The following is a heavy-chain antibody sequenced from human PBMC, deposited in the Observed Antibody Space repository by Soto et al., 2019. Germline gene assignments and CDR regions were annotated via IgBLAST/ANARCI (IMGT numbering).Heavy chain of an antibody. J-gene: IGHJ6*02. CDR1: GGTFSSYA. CDR2: IIPIFGTA. V-gene: IGHV1-69*01. CDR3: ARDLPPPAYCGGDCLYYYYGMDV. D-gene: IGHD2-21*02. Sequence: QVQLVQSGAEVKKPGSSVKVSCKASGGTFSSYAISWVRQAPGQGLEWMGGIIPIFGTANYAQKFQGRVTITADESTSTAYTELSSLRSEDTAVYYCARDLPPPAYCGGDCLYYYYGMDVWGQGTTVTVSS.